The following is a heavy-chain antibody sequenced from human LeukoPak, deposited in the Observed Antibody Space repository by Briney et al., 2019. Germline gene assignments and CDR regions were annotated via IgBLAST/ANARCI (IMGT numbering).Heavy chain of an antibody. Sequence: SCKASGGTFSSYAMSWVRQAPGRGLEWVSAISARGGSTYYADSVKGRFSISRDNSKNTLYLQMNSLRAEDTAVYYCAKDYYYDSSGYYSGLDDYWGQGTLVTVSS. V-gene: IGHV3-23*01. CDR1: GGTFSSYA. CDR3: AKDYYYDSSGYYSGLDDY. J-gene: IGHJ4*02. CDR2: ISARGGST. D-gene: IGHD3-22*01.